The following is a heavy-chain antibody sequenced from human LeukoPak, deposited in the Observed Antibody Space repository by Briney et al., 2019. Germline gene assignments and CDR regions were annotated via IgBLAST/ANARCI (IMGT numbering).Heavy chain of an antibody. Sequence: PSETLSLTCAIYGGSFSGYDWSWIRQPARKGLEWIEGIYTSGSTNYNPSLKSRVTISVDTSKNQFSLKLSSVTAADTAVYYCARDYYYDSSGYGMDVWGKGTTVTISS. J-gene: IGHJ6*03. CDR2: IYTSGST. V-gene: IGHV4-4*07. CDR1: GGSFSGYD. CDR3: ARDYYYDSSGYGMDV. D-gene: IGHD3-22*01.